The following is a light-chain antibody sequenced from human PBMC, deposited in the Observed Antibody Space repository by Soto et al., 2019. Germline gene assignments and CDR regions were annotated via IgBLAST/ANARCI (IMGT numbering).Light chain of an antibody. CDR2: DVT. J-gene: IGLJ6*01. V-gene: IGLV2-8*01. CDR1: SNDVGRFNY. CDR3: SSFVHGTSYV. Sequence: GTSNDVGRFNYVSWYQHHPGKAPKLIIYDVTKRPSGVPDRFSGSKSGNTAYLTVSGLQAEDEADYFCSSFVHGTSYVFGTGTQLTVL.